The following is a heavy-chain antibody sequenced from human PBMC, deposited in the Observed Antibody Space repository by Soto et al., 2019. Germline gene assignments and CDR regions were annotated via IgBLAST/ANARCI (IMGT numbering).Heavy chain of an antibody. Sequence: PSETLSLTCTVSCGSISSYYWSWIRQPPGKGLEWIGYIYYSGSTNYNPSLKSRVTISVDTSKNQFSLKLSSVTAADTAVYYCARQRATIVPHDAFDIWGQGTMVTVSS. D-gene: IGHD5-12*01. J-gene: IGHJ3*02. CDR2: IYYSGST. CDR3: ARQRATIVPHDAFDI. V-gene: IGHV4-59*01. CDR1: CGSISSYY.